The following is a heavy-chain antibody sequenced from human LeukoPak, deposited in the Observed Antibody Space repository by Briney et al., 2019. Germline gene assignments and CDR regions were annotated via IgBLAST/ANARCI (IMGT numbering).Heavy chain of an antibody. J-gene: IGHJ6*02. CDR2: ISYDGSNK. Sequence: GRSLRLSCAASGFTFSSYAMHWVRQAPGKGLEWVAVISYDGSNKYYADSVKGRFTISRDNSKNTLYLQMNSLRAEDSAVYYCAKDLGYYSSYYYGMDVWGQGTTVTVSS. D-gene: IGHD4-11*01. V-gene: IGHV3-30-3*01. CDR3: AKDLGYYSSYYYGMDV. CDR1: GFTFSSYA.